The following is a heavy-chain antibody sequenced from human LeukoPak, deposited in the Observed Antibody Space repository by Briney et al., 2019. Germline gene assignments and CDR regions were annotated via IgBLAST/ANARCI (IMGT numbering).Heavy chain of an antibody. V-gene: IGHV4-59*12. D-gene: IGHD3-22*01. CDR2: IYSSGST. CDR3: AREYYYDSSGYRSYYAFDI. J-gene: IGHJ3*02. CDR1: GGSISSYY. Sequence: SETLSLTCTVSGGSISSYYWSWIRLPPGKTLEWIGYIYSSGSTNYNPSLKSRVTISVDKSKNQFSLKLSSVTAADTAVYYCAREYYYDSSGYRSYYAFDIWGQGTMVTVSS.